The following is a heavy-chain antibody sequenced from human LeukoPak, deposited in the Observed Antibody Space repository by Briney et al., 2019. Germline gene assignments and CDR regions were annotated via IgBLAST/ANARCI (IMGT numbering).Heavy chain of an antibody. CDR2: IYYSGST. CDR1: GGSISSYY. Sequence: ETLSLTCTVSGGSISSYYWSWIRQPPGKGLEWIGYIYYSGSTNYNPSLKSRVTMSVDRSKNQFSLKLTSVTAADTAVYFCARSRGGFGDYGSWFDPWGQGTLVTVST. J-gene: IGHJ5*02. D-gene: IGHD4-17*01. V-gene: IGHV4-59*12. CDR3: ARSRGGFGDYGSWFDP.